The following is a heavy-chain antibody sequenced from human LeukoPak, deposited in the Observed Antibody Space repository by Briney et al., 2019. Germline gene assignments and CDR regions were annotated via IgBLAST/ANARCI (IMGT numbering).Heavy chain of an antibody. CDR3: ARDRGPHSSSPNSGAFDI. J-gene: IGHJ3*02. V-gene: IGHV3-23*01. CDR1: RFTFSSYA. CDR2: ISGSGGST. Sequence: GGSLRLSCAASRFTFSSYAMSWVRQAPGKGLEWVSEISGSGGSTHYADSVKGRFIISRDNSKNTLYLQMNSLRAEDTAVYYCARDRGPHSSSPNSGAFDIWGQGTMVTVSS. D-gene: IGHD6-6*01.